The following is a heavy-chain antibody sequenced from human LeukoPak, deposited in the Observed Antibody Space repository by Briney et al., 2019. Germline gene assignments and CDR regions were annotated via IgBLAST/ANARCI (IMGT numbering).Heavy chain of an antibody. CDR3: AREGVDFDY. Sequence: GGSLRLSCAASGFTFSSYSMTWVRQAPGKGLEWVSYISSSSSIIYYADSVKGRFTISRDNAKNSLYLQMNSLRAEDTAVYYCAREGVDFDYWGQGTLVTVSS. CDR1: GFTFSSYS. V-gene: IGHV3-48*01. J-gene: IGHJ4*02. CDR2: ISSSSSII. D-gene: IGHD3-10*01.